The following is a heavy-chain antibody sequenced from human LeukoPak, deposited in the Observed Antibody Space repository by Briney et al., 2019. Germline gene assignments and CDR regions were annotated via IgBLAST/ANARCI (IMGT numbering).Heavy chain of an antibody. D-gene: IGHD1-1*01. J-gene: IGHJ4*02. CDR3: ARESHVERDDY. CDR1: GFTFTSYD. V-gene: IGHV1-8*01. Sequence: ASVKVSCKASGFTFTSYDINWVRQASGQGLEWMGWMNPNNGNTGYAQKFQGRVTMTRDTSISTAYMELRSLRSDDTAVYYCARESHVERDDYWGQGTRVTVSS. CDR2: MNPNNGNT.